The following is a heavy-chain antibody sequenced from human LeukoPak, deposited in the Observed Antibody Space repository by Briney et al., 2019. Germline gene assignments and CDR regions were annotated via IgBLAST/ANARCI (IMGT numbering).Heavy chain of an antibody. CDR3: ARVTTYYDSSGYYYVFDY. D-gene: IGHD3-22*01. V-gene: IGHV4-61*02. J-gene: IGHJ4*02. Sequence: SETLSLTCTVSGGSISSGSYYWSWIRQPAGKGLEWIGRIYTSGSTNYNPSLKSRVTISVDTSKNQFSLKLSSVTAADTAVYYCARVTTYYDSSGYYYVFDYWGQGTLVTVSS. CDR2: IYTSGST. CDR1: GGSISSGSYY.